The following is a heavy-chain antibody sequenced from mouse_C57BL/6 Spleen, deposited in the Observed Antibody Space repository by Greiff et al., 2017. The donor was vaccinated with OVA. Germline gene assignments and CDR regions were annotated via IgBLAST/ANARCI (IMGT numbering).Heavy chain of an antibody. CDR2: IRSKSNNYAT. J-gene: IGHJ4*01. V-gene: IGHV10-1*01. Sequence: EVKLVESGGGLVQPKGSLKLSCAASGFSFNTYAMNWVRQAPGKGLEWVARIRSKSNNYATYYADSVKDRFTISRDDSESMLYLQMNNLKTEDTAMYYCVRQGDYGSSYAMDYWGQGTSVTVSS. D-gene: IGHD1-1*01. CDR1: GFSFNTYA. CDR3: VRQGDYGSSYAMDY.